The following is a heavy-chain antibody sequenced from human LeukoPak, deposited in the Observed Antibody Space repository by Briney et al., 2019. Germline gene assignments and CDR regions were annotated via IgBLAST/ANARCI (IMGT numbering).Heavy chain of an antibody. CDR3: ARIKDTAMVVFHY. J-gene: IGHJ4*02. CDR1: GYTFTGYY. Sequence: ASVKVSCKASGYTFTGYYMHWVRQAPGQGLEWMGWINPNSGGTNYAQKLQGRVTMTTDTSTSTAYMELRSLRSDGTAVYYCARIKDTAMVVFHYWGQETLVTVSS. D-gene: IGHD5-18*01. CDR2: INPNSGGT. V-gene: IGHV1-2*02.